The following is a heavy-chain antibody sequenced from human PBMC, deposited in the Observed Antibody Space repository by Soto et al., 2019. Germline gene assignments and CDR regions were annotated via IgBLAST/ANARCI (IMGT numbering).Heavy chain of an antibody. CDR1: GFRFRDYT. CDR2: ILSDYNA. J-gene: IGHJ4*02. CDR3: TRRVNGYFDY. Sequence: EVQLLESGGGLVQPGGSLTLSCAASGFRFRDYTMSWVRQAPGKVLESISVILSDYNAYYTDSVRGRFTISRDSSKNTLYLEMNSLRAEDTAVYCCTRRVNGYFDYWGQGALVTVSS. D-gene: IGHD2-8*01. V-gene: IGHV3-23*05.